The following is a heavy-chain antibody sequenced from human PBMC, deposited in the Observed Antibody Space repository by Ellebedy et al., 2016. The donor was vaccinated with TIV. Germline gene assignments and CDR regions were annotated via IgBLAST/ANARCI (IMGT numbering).Heavy chain of an antibody. Sequence: MPSETLSLTCTVSDGSISSSSYYWGWIRQPPGKGLEWIGIIYYSGSTYYNPSLKSRVTISVDTSKNQFSLKLSSVTAADTAVYYCARVITMVRGVMAFDYWGQGTLVTVSS. CDR1: DGSISSSSYY. J-gene: IGHJ4*02. CDR3: ARVITMVRGVMAFDY. CDR2: IYYSGST. V-gene: IGHV4-39*07. D-gene: IGHD3-10*01.